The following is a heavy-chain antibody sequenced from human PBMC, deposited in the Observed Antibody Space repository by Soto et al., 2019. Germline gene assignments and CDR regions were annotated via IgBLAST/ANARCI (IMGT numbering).Heavy chain of an antibody. CDR1: GVSMNDYY. CDR2: IFTNGNT. Sequence: SETLSLTCSVSGVSMNDYYWSWIRQTAGRGLEWIGRIFTNGNTNYNPSLRGRLTMSVDTSTNQVSLRLTSVTAADTAVYYCASGPLVSRYYGLNVWGQGTTLTVSS. J-gene: IGHJ6*02. V-gene: IGHV4-4*07. D-gene: IGHD1-20*01. CDR3: ASGPLVSRYYGLNV.